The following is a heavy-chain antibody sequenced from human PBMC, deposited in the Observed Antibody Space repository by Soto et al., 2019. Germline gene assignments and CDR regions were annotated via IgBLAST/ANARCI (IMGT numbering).Heavy chain of an antibody. J-gene: IGHJ4*02. CDR2: ISNDGSNK. D-gene: IGHD3-16*01. Sequence: GGSLRLSCAASGFSFSAYGMHWVRQAPGKGLEWVAFISNDGSNKYYADSVKGRFTISRDNSKNTLYLQMNSLRAEDTAVYYCAMVFGTSWAFDYWGQGTLVTLSS. CDR1: GFSFSAYG. CDR3: AMVFGTSWAFDY. V-gene: IGHV3-30*03.